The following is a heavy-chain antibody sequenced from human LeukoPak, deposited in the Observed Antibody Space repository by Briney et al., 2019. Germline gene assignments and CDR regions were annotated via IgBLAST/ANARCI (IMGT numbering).Heavy chain of an antibody. CDR2: IKQDGSEK. Sequence: GGSLRLSCATSAFTFSDYWMSWVRQTPGKGLEWVANIKQDGSEKYYVDSVKGRFTISRDNAKNSLYLQMNSLRAEDTAVYYCARKNGLDYWGQGTLVTVSS. CDR3: ARKNGLDY. CDR1: AFTFSDYW. J-gene: IGHJ4*02. V-gene: IGHV3-7*01.